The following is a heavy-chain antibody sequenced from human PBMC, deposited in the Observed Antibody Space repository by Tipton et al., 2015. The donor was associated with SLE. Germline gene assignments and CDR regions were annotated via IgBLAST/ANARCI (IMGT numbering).Heavy chain of an antibody. CDR3: AGDDYASGIT. CDR2: ISSSSRYI. D-gene: IGHD3-10*01. CDR1: GFIFSDYS. J-gene: IGHJ5*02. V-gene: IGHV3-21*03. Sequence: GSLRLSCAASGFIFSDYSMNWVRQAPGKGLEWVSSISSSSRYIYHAESLKGRFTISRDNAKNSLYLQMNSLRVEDTAVYFCAGDDYASGITWGQGTLVIVSS.